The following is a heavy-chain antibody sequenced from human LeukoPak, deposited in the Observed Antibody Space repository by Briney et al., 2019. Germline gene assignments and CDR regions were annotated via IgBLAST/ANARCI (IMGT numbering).Heavy chain of an antibody. D-gene: IGHD4-23*01. Sequence: SETLSLTCAVYGGSFSGYCWSWIRQPPGKGLEWIGEINHSGSTNYNPSLKSRVTISVDTSKNQFSLKLSSVTAADTAVYYCARTNSPQRSRPFGYWGQGSLVTVSS. CDR3: ARTNSPQRSRPFGY. CDR2: INHSGST. J-gene: IGHJ4*02. CDR1: GGSFSGYC. V-gene: IGHV4-34*01.